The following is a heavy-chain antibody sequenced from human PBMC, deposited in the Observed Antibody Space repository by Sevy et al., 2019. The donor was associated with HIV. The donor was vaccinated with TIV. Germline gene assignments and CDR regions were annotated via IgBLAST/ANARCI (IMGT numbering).Heavy chain of an antibody. V-gene: IGHV3-7*03. CDR1: GFTFSSYW. CDR2: IKQDGSEK. CDR3: AREGGMVYAILDY. J-gene: IGHJ4*02. Sequence: GGSLRLSCAASGFTFSSYWMSWVRQAPGKGREWVANIKQDGSEKYYVDSVKGRFTISRDNAKNSLYLQMNSLRAEDTAVYYCAREGGMVYAILDYWGQGTLVTVSS. D-gene: IGHD2-8*01.